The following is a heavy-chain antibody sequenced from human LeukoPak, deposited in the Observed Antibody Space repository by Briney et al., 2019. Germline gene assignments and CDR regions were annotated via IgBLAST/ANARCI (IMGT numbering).Heavy chain of an antibody. D-gene: IGHD3-22*01. CDR2: IYYSGST. CDR1: GGSISSGGYY. CDR3: ASWGFDYYYDSSGYYHYRSAEYFQH. Sequence: PSQTLSLTCTVSGGSISSGGYYWSWIRQHPGKGLAWIGYIYYSGSTYYNPSLKSRVTISVDTSKNQFSLKLSSVTAADTAVYYCASWGFDYYYDSSGYYHYRSAEYFQHWGQGTLVTVSS. J-gene: IGHJ1*01. V-gene: IGHV4-31*03.